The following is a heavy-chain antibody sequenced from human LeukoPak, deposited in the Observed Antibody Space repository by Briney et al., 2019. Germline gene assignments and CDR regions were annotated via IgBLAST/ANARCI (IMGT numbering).Heavy chain of an antibody. CDR3: ARLRVLRYVDWLPLGFDY. D-gene: IGHD3-9*01. Sequence: MPSETLSLTCAVYGGSFSGYYWSWIRQPPGKGLEWIGEFNHSGSTNYNPSLKSRVTISVDTSKNQFSLKLSSVTAADTAVYYCARLRVLRYVDWLPLGFDYWGQGTLVTVSS. CDR2: FNHSGST. V-gene: IGHV4-34*01. CDR1: GGSFSGYY. J-gene: IGHJ4*02.